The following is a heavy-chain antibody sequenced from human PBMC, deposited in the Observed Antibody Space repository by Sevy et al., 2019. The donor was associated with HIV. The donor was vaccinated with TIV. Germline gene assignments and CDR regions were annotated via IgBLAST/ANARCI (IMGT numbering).Heavy chain of an antibody. CDR1: GFLFSDYA. CDR3: AKDIGVTRTRGLDY. CDR2: ISGSGGST. V-gene: IGHV3-23*01. J-gene: IGHJ4*01. Sequence: GGSLRLSCEASGFLFSDYAMSWVRQAPGKGLEWVSGISGSGGSTFYADSVKGRFTISRDNSKTTLFLQMTSLRGDETAVYYCAKDIGVTRTRGLDYCGHGTLVTVSS. D-gene: IGHD1-7*01.